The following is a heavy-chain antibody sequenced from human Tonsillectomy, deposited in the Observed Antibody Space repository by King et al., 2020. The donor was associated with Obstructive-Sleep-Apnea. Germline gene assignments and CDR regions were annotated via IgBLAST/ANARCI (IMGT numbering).Heavy chain of an antibody. CDR1: GGSFSGYY. Sequence: HVQLQQWGAGLLKPSETLSLTCAVYGGSFSGYYWSWIRQPPGKGLEWIGEINHSGGTKYNPSLKSRVTISVDTSKNQFSLQLSSVTAADTAVYYCARGRGYCSGGSCYTNWFDPWGQGTLVTVSS. CDR3: ARGRGYCSGGSCYTNWFDP. V-gene: IGHV4-34*01. D-gene: IGHD2-15*01. J-gene: IGHJ5*02. CDR2: INHSGGT.